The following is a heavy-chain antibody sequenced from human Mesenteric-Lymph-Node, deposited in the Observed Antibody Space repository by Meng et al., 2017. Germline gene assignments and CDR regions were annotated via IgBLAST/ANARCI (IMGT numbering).Heavy chain of an antibody. D-gene: IGHD3-3*01. Sequence: ASVKVSCKASGYTFTSYDINWVRQATGQGLEWMGWMNPNSGNTGYAQKFQGRVTMTRNTSISTAYMELSSLRSEDTAVYYCARVLGDMASYDFWSGYYSAGWFDPWGQGTLVTVSS. V-gene: IGHV1-8*01. CDR2: MNPNSGNT. J-gene: IGHJ5*02. CDR1: GYTFTSYD. CDR3: ARVLGDMASYDFWSGYYSAGWFDP.